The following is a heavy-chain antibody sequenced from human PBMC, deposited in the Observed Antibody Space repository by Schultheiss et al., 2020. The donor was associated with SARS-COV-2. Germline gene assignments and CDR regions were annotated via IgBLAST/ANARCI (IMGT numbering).Heavy chain of an antibody. J-gene: IGHJ4*02. CDR2: IYYSGSS. CDR3: ERYTHSYGFDY. V-gene: IGHV4-31*03. D-gene: IGHD5-18*01. Sequence: SETLSLTCTVSGGSISSGGYYWSWIRPHPGKGLEWIGYIYYSGSSYYNPSIKSRVTISVDTSKNQFSLKLSSVTAAHTDVYYCERYTHSYGFDYWGQGTLVTVSS. CDR1: GGSISSGGYY.